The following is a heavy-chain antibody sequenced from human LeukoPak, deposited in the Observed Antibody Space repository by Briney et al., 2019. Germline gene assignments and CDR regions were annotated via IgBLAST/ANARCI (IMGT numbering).Heavy chain of an antibody. D-gene: IGHD2-2*02. CDR3: ARHETPAAISPGAFDI. V-gene: IGHV4-59*08. CDR2: IYYSGST. J-gene: IGHJ3*02. Sequence: SETLSLTCTVSGGSISSYYWSWIRQPPGKGLEWTGYIYYSGSTNYNPSLKSRVTISVDTSKNQFSLKLSSVTAADTAVYYCARHETPAAISPGAFDIWGRGAMVTVSS. CDR1: GGSISSYY.